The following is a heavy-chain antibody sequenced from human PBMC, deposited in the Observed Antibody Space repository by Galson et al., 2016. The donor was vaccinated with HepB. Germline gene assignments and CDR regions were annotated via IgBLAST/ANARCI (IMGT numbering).Heavy chain of an antibody. V-gene: IGHV3-9*01. CDR1: GFTFADYA. Sequence: SLRLSCAASGFTFADYAVHWVRQVPGKGLEWVSGISWDSGRLAYGESVRGRVTISRDNAKNSHYLQTDSLRIEDTAVYYCAKATSGSAFCSRFFLHWGQGTLVSVSS. CDR2: ISWDSGRL. CDR3: AKATSGSAFCSRFFLH. J-gene: IGHJ1*01. D-gene: IGHD3-10*01.